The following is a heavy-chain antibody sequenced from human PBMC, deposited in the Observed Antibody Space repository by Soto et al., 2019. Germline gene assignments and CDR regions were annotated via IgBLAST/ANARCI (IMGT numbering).Heavy chain of an antibody. CDR3: ARSGAGTTFSHYYYYYLDV. D-gene: IGHD1-1*01. CDR2: IYYTGNT. V-gene: IGHV4-59*02. Sequence: QVQLQESGPGLVKPSETLSLICTVSGGPVSSYYWSWIRQVPGKGLEWIGNIYYTGNTNYNPSLKSRVSISVDTSKSQFSLQLTSVTAADTAVYYCARSGAGTTFSHYYYYYLDVWGEGTTVTVSS. CDR1: GGPVSSYY. J-gene: IGHJ6*03.